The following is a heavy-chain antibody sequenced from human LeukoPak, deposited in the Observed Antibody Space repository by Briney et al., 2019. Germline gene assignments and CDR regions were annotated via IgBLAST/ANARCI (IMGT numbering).Heavy chain of an antibody. CDR1: GFTFSNYK. Sequence: PGGSLRLSCAASGFTFSNYKINWVRQAPGEGLEWVSYISSTSSTIYYADSVKGRFTISRDNAKNSLYLQMHSLRAEDTAVYYCARDSVPTYSGSYFSAFDIWGQGTMVSVSS. J-gene: IGHJ3*02. D-gene: IGHD1-26*01. CDR2: ISSTSSTI. V-gene: IGHV3-48*01. CDR3: ARDSVPTYSGSYFSAFDI.